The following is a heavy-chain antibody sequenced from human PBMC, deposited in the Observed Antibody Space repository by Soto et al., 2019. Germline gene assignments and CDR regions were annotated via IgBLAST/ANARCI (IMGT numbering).Heavy chain of an antibody. CDR2: IYYSGTT. V-gene: IGHV4-30-4*01. CDR3: ARDGGLCTNGVCPVYYYYGMDV. D-gene: IGHD2-8*01. J-gene: IGHJ6*02. Sequence: QVQLQESGPGLVKPSQTLSLTCTVSGGSISSGEYYWSWIRQPPGEGLEWIGNIYYSGTTYNNPSLNSRATISVDTSKKQFSLKLSSVTAADTAVYYCARDGGLCTNGVCPVYYYYGMDVWGQGTTITVSS. CDR1: GGSISSGEYY.